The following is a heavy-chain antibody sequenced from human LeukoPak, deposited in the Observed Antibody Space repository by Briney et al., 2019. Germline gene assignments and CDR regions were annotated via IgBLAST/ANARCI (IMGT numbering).Heavy chain of an antibody. CDR2: LTWDSDSV. J-gene: IGHJ4*02. CDR1: GLTFDHYT. Sequence: GRSLRLSCAASGLTFDHYTMHWVRQAPGKGLEWVSGLTWDSDSVDYADSVKGRFTISRDNAKNSLYLQMNSLRAEDTAVYYCAREGYYVWGSYRLRPTNFDYWGQGTLVTVSS. V-gene: IGHV3-9*01. D-gene: IGHD3-16*02. CDR3: AREGYYVWGSYRLRPTNFDY.